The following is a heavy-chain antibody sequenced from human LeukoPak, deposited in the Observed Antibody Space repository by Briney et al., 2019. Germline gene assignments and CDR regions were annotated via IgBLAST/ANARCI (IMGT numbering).Heavy chain of an antibody. V-gene: IGHV1-2*06. CDR1: GYTFTGYY. CDR3: ASLGSSISYYYYGMDV. Sequence: ASVKVSCKASGYTFTGYYMHWVRQAPGQGLEWMGRINPNSGGTNYAQKFQGRVTMTRDTSISTAYMELSRLRSDDTAAYYCASLGSSISYYYYGMDVWGQGTTVTVSS. J-gene: IGHJ6*02. D-gene: IGHD3-10*01. CDR2: INPNSGGT.